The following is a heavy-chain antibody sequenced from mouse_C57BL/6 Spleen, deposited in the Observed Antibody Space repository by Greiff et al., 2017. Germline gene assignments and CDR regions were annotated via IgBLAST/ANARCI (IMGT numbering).Heavy chain of an antibody. D-gene: IGHD2-12*01. CDR3: AREEYSGFAY. J-gene: IGHJ3*01. V-gene: IGHV1-69*01. CDR2: IDPSDSYT. CDR1: GYTFTSYW. Sequence: VQLQQPGAELVMPGASVKLSCKASGYTFTSYWMHWVKQRPGQGLEWIGEIDPSDSYTNYNQKFKGKSTLTVDKSSSTAYMQLSSLTSEDSAVYYCAREEYSGFAYWGQGTLVTVSA.